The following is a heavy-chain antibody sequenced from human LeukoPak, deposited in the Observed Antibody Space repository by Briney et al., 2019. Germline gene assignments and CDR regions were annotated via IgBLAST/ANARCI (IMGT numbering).Heavy chain of an antibody. D-gene: IGHD2-21*01. J-gene: IGHJ4*02. CDR2: INPSGGST. CDR1: GYTFTSYY. Sequence: GASVKVSCKASGYTFTSYYMHWVRQAPGQGLEWMGIINPSGGSTSYAQKFQGRVTMTRDTSTSTVYMELSSLGSEDTAVYYCARDGRLGEEDYWGQGTLVTVSS. CDR3: ARDGRLGEEDY. V-gene: IGHV1-46*01.